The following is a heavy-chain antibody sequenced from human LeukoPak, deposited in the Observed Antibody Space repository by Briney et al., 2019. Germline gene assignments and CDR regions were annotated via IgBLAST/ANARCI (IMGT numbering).Heavy chain of an antibody. CDR1: GFPFSTYT. CDR2: ISSSSSYI. J-gene: IGHJ4*02. Sequence: GGSLRLSCAASGFPFSTYTMNWVRQAPGKGLEWVSSISSSSSYIYYTDSMKGRFTISRDNAKNSLYLQMNNLRAEDTAVYYCARDRRYFDTGGLGGPDYWGQGTLVTVSS. CDR3: ARDRRYFDTGGLGGPDY. D-gene: IGHD2-8*02. V-gene: IGHV3-21*01.